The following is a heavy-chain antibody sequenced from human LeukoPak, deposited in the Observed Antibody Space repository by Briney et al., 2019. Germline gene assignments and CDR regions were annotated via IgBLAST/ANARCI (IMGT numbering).Heavy chain of an antibody. D-gene: IGHD1-1*01. Sequence: GGSLRLSCAASGFTFSSYTMNWVRQAPGKGLEWVSSITSTSSYIYYADSVKGRFTISRDNAKNSLYLQMNSLRAEDTAVYYCARGGSGNWNAPFDYWGQGTLVTVSS. CDR1: GFTFSSYT. CDR2: ITSTSSYI. CDR3: ARGGSGNWNAPFDY. J-gene: IGHJ4*02. V-gene: IGHV3-21*01.